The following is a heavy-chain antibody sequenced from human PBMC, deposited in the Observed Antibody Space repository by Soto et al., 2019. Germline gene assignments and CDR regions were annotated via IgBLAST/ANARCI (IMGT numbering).Heavy chain of an antibody. D-gene: IGHD1-26*01. CDR2: IVVGSGNT. Sequence: SVKVSCKASGFTFTSSAVQWVRQARGQRLEWIGWIVVGSGNTNYAQKFQERVTITRDMSTSTAYMELSSLRSEDTAVYYCAAKLSPSGSYYYYWGQGTLVTVSS. CDR3: AAKLSPSGSYYYY. CDR1: GFTFTSSA. J-gene: IGHJ4*02. V-gene: IGHV1-58*01.